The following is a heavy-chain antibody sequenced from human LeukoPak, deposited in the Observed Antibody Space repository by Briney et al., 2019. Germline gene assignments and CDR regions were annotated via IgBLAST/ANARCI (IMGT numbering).Heavy chain of an antibody. CDR3: ARESVDNLGRSAFDM. J-gene: IGHJ3*02. CDR1: GFTFSSYW. V-gene: IGHV3-7*03. Sequence: PGGSLRLSCAASGFTFSSYWMHWVRQAPGKGLEWVANIMQDGSEEYYVDSVKGRFAISRDNAKKSLYLQMNSLRVEDTAVSYCARESVDNLGRSAFDMWGQGTMVTVSS. CDR2: IMQDGSEE. D-gene: IGHD3-16*01.